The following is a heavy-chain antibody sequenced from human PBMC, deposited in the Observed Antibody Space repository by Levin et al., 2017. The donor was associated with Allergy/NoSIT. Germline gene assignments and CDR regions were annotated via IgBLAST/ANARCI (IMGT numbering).Heavy chain of an antibody. V-gene: IGHV1-2*02. CDR3: GRDVAAAGRGWFDP. Sequence: ASVKVSCKASGYTFADYYIHWVRQAPGQGLEWMGWSSPNNIGTDYAQKFQGRVTMTRDTSISTAYMELSRLRSDDTAVYYCGRDVAAAGRGWFDPWGQGTLVTVSS. J-gene: IGHJ5*02. D-gene: IGHD6-25*01. CDR2: SSPNNIGT. CDR1: GYTFADYY.